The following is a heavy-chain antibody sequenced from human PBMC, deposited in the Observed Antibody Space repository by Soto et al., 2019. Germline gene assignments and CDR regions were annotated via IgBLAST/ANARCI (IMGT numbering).Heavy chain of an antibody. CDR2: IIPIFGTA. CDR3: ARAPYYDSSGYYYPVDY. CDR1: GYTFSSYA. Sequence: QVQLVQSGAEVKKPGASVKVSCKASGYTFSSYAISWVRQAPGQGLEWMGGIIPIFGTANYAQKFQGRVTITADKSTSTAYMELSSLRSEDTAVYYCARAPYYDSSGYYYPVDYWGQGTLVTVSS. J-gene: IGHJ4*02. V-gene: IGHV1-69*06. D-gene: IGHD3-22*01.